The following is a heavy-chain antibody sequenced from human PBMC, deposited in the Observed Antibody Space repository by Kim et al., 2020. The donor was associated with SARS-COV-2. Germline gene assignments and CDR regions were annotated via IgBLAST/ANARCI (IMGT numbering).Heavy chain of an antibody. CDR3: ARSGVLWNPKL. D-gene: IGHD1-1*01. J-gene: IGHJ4*02. CDR2: T. Sequence: TSYSPALKSRVTISVDTSKSHFSLKLSSVTAADTAVYYCARSGVLWNPKLWGQGTLVTVSS. V-gene: IGHV4-39*01.